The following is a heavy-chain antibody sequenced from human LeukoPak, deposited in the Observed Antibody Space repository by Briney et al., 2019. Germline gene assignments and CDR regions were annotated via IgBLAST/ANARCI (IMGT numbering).Heavy chain of an antibody. CDR2: IVGSGVTT. CDR3: AKDPPAYSSGWYLGY. CDR1: GFTFSNYG. Sequence: GGTLRLSCVASGFTFSNYGMNWVRQAPGKGLEWVSGIVGSGVTTYYADSVKGRFTISRDNSKNTLYLHMNSLRAEDTAVYYCAKDPPAYSSGWYLGYWGQGTLVTVSS. V-gene: IGHV3-23*01. D-gene: IGHD6-19*01. J-gene: IGHJ4*02.